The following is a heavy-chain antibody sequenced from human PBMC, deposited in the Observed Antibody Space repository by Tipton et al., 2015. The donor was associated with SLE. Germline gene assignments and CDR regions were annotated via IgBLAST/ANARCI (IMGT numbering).Heavy chain of an antibody. CDR1: GGSISSGGYY. V-gene: IGHV4-31*03. CDR2: IYYSGST. J-gene: IGHJ4*02. Sequence: TLSLTCTVSGGSISSGGYYWSWIRQHPGKGLEWIGYIYYSGSTYYNPSLKSRVTMSVDTSVNQFSLKLSSVTAADTAVYYCARGDTMIPTADWGQGTLVTVSS. D-gene: IGHD3-22*01. CDR3: ARGDTMIPTAD.